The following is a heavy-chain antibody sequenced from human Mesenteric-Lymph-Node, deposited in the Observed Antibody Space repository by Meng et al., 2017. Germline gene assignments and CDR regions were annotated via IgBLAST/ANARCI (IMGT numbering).Heavy chain of an antibody. CDR3: ARVSSGLDY. J-gene: IGHJ4*02. CDR1: GGSFSGYY. V-gene: IGHV4-34*01. D-gene: IGHD3-22*01. Sequence: SQTLSLTCAVYGGSFSGYYWSWIRQPPGKGLEWIGEINHSGSTNYNPTLKSRVTISIDMSKNQFSLKLNSVTAADTAVYYCARVSSGLDYWGQGTLVTVSS. CDR2: INHSGST.